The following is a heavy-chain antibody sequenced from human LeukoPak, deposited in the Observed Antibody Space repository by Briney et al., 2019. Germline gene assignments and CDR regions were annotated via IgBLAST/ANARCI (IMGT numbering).Heavy chain of an antibody. J-gene: IGHJ6*03. CDR1: GFIFNIYV. V-gene: IGHV3-7*01. D-gene: IGHD4-11*01. Sequence: PGGSLRLSCAASGFIFNIYVMNWVRQAPGKGLEWVANIKQDGSDKYYVDSVKGRFTISRDNAKNSLYLQMNSLRAEDTAVYYCAREKGNYDGYYNYYMDVWGKGTTATVSS. CDR3: AREKGNYDGYYNYYMDV. CDR2: IKQDGSDK.